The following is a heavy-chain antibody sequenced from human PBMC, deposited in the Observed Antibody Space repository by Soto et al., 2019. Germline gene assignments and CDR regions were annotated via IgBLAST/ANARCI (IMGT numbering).Heavy chain of an antibody. V-gene: IGHV4-59*08. CDR3: ARRWGGTFDI. D-gene: IGHD3-10*01. J-gene: IGHJ3*02. CDR2: IYYSGST. Sequence: SETLSLTCTVSGGSISNYYWSWIRQPPGKGLEWIGYIYYSGSTNYTPSQKSRVTISVETSKNQFSLKLRSVTAADTAVYYCARRWGGTFDIWGQGTMVTVS. CDR1: GGSISNYY.